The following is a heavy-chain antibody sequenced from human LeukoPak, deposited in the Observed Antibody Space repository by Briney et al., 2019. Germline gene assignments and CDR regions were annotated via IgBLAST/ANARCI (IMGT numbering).Heavy chain of an antibody. V-gene: IGHV4-61*01. CDR2: IYYSGST. J-gene: IGHJ4*02. CDR3: AGGSRGYSYG. CDR1: GGSVSSGSYY. D-gene: IGHD5-18*01. Sequence: SETLSLTCTVSGGSVSSGSYYWSWIRQPPGKGLEWIGYIYYSGSTNYNPSLQSRVTISVDTSKNQFSLKLSSVTAADTAVYYCAGGSRGYSYGWGQGTLVTVSS.